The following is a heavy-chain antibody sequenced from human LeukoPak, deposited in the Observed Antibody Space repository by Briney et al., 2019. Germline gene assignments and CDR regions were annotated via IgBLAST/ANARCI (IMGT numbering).Heavy chain of an antibody. V-gene: IGHV3-73*01. CDR2: IRSKANSYAT. CDR3: TSQQLD. CDR1: GFTFSSYS. Sequence: PGGSLRLSCAASGFTFSSYSMNWVRQASGKGLEWVGRIRSKANSYATAYAASVKGRFTISRDDSKNTAYLQMNSLKTEDTAVYYCTSQQLDWGQGTLVTVSS. D-gene: IGHD6-13*01. J-gene: IGHJ4*02.